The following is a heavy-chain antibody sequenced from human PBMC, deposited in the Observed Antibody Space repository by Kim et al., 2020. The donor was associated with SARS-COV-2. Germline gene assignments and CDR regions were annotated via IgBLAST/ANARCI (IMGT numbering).Heavy chain of an antibody. Sequence: ASVKVSCKASGYTFTSYDINWVRQATGQGLEWMGWMNPNSGNTGYAQKFQGRVTMTRNTSISTAYMELSSLRSEDTAVYYCARGHLKGYYFDYWGQGTLVTVSS. J-gene: IGHJ4*02. D-gene: IGHD3-3*02. CDR2: MNPNSGNT. CDR3: ARGHLKGYYFDY. CDR1: GYTFTSYD. V-gene: IGHV1-8*01.